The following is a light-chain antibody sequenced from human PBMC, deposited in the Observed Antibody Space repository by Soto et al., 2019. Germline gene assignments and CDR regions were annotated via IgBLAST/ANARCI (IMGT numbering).Light chain of an antibody. V-gene: IGLV2-8*01. CDR3: TSYAGGNNV. Sequence: QSALTQPPSASGSPGQSVTISCTGTSSDVGGYDYVSWYQQYPGKVPKLMIYEVNKRPSGVPDRFSGSKSGNTASLTVSGLQAEDEAEYYCTSYAGGNNVFGTGTKVTVL. J-gene: IGLJ1*01. CDR2: EVN. CDR1: SSDVGGYDY.